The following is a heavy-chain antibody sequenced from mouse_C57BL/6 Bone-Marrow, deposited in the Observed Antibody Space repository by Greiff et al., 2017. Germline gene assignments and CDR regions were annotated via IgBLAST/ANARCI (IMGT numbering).Heavy chain of an antibody. V-gene: IGHV2-2*01. CDR1: GFSLTSYG. D-gene: IGHD2-3*01. CDR2: IWSGGST. CDR3: ASPMVVTTYYYAMDY. J-gene: IGHJ4*01. Sequence: VHLVESGPGLVQPSQSLSLTCTVSGFSLTSYGVHWVRQSPGTGLEWLGVIWSGGSTDYNAAFISRLSISKDNSKSQVFFKMNSLQADDTAIYYGASPMVVTTYYYAMDYWGQGTSVTVSS.